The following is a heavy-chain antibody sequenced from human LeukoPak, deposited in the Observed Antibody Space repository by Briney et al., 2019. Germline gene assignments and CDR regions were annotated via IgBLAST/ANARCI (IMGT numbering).Heavy chain of an antibody. CDR2: IYTSGST. CDR1: GGSISSGSYY. Sequence: KSSETLSLTCTVSGGSISSGSYYWSWIRQPAGKGLEWIGRIYTSGSTNYNPSLKSRVTISVDTSKNQFSLKLSSVTAADTAVYYCARGPEYCVGDNCYTENWFDPWGQGTVVTVSS. D-gene: IGHD2-21*02. V-gene: IGHV4-61*02. J-gene: IGHJ5*02. CDR3: ARGPEYCVGDNCYTENWFDP.